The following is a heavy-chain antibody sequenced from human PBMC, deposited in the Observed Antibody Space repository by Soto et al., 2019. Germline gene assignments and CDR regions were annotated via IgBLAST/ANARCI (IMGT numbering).Heavy chain of an antibody. CDR2: IYHSGST. CDR1: GGSISSSNW. J-gene: IGHJ6*02. CDR3: ARDHVFWSGYYKRGYYGMDV. V-gene: IGHV4-4*02. Sequence: PSETLSLTCAVSGGSISSSNWWSWVRQPPGKGPEWIGEIYHSGSTNYNPSLKSRVTISVDKSKNQFSLKLSSVTAADTAVYYCARDHVFWSGYYKRGYYGMDVWGQASTLTVSS. D-gene: IGHD3-3*01.